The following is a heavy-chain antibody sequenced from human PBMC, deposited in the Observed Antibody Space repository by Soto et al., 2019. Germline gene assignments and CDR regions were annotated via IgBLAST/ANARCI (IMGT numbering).Heavy chain of an antibody. CDR3: AKERRIFGDPPDY. CDR1: GFTFSSYG. CDR2: ISYDGSNK. V-gene: IGHV3-30*18. J-gene: IGHJ4*02. D-gene: IGHD3-3*01. Sequence: GGSLRLSCAASGFTFSSYGMHWVRQAPGKGLEWVAVISYDGSNKYYADSVKGRFTISRDNSKNTLYLQMNSLRAEDTAVYYCAKERRIFGDPPDYWGQGTLVTVSS.